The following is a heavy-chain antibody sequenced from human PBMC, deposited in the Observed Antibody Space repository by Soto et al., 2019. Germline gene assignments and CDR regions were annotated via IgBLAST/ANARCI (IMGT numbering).Heavy chain of an antibody. J-gene: IGHJ5*02. CDR1: GGTSTIYT. CDR3: ATDKYGAGRVGVHS. Sequence: QVQLVQSGAEVKKPGASLRVSCETSGGTSTIYTITWVRQAPGQGLQWMGRIVPTLRITNYAQEFQGRLTITADSPTSTAHIELTSLTSEDTAVYYCATDKYGAGRVGVHSWGQGTLVTVSS. CDR2: IVPTLRIT. V-gene: IGHV1-69*08. D-gene: IGHD1-26*01.